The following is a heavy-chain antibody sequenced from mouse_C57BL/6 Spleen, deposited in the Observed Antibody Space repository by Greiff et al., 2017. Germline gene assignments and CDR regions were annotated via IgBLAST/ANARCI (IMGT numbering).Heavy chain of an antibody. CDR2: INPYNGDT. D-gene: IGHD2-4*01. CDR1: GYSFTGYF. Sequence: EVQLQQSGPELVKPGDSVKISCKASGYSFTGYFMNWVMQSHGKSLEWIGRINPYNGDTFYNQKFKGKATLTVDKSSSTAHMELRSLTSEDSAVYYCAKSGIYYDYDGDFDDWGQGTTLTVSS. J-gene: IGHJ2*01. V-gene: IGHV1-20*01. CDR3: AKSGIYYDYDGDFDD.